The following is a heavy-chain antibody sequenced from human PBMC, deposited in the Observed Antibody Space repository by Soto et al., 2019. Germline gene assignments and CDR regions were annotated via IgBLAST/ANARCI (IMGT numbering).Heavy chain of an antibody. Sequence: EVQLVESGGGLVQPGGSLTLSCAASEFAFSSYWMTWVRQAPGKGLEWVANIRKDGSQRSYLDSGRGRFTISRDNSKNSLYLQMNSLTAEDTALYFCARDVSPGSSGLYFDAFDIWGQGTRVTVSS. J-gene: IGHJ3*02. CDR2: IRKDGSQR. CDR1: EFAFSSYW. D-gene: IGHD6-25*01. V-gene: IGHV3-7*05. CDR3: ARDVSPGSSGLYFDAFDI.